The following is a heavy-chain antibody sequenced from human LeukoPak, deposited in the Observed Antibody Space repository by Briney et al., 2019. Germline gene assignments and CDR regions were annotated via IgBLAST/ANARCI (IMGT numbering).Heavy chain of an antibody. J-gene: IGHJ6*02. V-gene: IGHV1-18*01. CDR3: ARPLGTYYYYGMDV. CDR2: ISAYNGNT. Sequence: ASVQVSCKTSGYIFAHNGISWVRQAPGQGLEWMGWISAYNGNTNYAQKLQGRVTMTTDTSTSTAYMELRSLRSDDTAVYYCARPLGTYYYYGMDVWGQGTTVTVSS. D-gene: IGHD6-13*01. CDR1: GYIFAHNG.